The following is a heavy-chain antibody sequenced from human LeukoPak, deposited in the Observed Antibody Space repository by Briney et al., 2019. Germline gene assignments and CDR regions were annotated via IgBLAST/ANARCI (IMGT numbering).Heavy chain of an antibody. Sequence: GGSLRLSCAASGFTFSSHWMHWARQAPGKGLVWVSRINTDGSSTSYADSVKGRFTISRDNAKNTLYLQMNSLRAEDTAVYYCARVGNVDTAMLYMDVWGKGTTVTVSS. V-gene: IGHV3-74*01. CDR3: ARVGNVDTAMLYMDV. CDR1: GFTFSSHW. CDR2: INTDGSST. J-gene: IGHJ6*03. D-gene: IGHD5-18*01.